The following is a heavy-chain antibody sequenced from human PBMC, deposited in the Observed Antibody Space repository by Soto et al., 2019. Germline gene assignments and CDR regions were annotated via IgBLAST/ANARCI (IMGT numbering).Heavy chain of an antibody. D-gene: IGHD3-22*01. V-gene: IGHV1-8*01. J-gene: IGHJ4*02. CDR2: MNPNSGNT. Sequence: QVQLVQSGAEVKKPGASVKVSCKASGYTFTSYDINWVRQATGQGLEWMGWMNPNSGNTGYAQKFQGRVTMTRNTSISTAYMELSSLRSEDTAVYYCARSVRENSSGSVLYYFDYWGQGTLVTVSS. CDR1: GYTFTSYD. CDR3: ARSVRENSSGSVLYYFDY.